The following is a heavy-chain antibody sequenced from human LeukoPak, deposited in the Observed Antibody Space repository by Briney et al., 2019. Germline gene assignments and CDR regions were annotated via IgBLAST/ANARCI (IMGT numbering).Heavy chain of an antibody. V-gene: IGHV3-48*03. CDR1: GFTFSTHE. CDR3: VRKFDY. Sequence: PGGSLRLSCAASGFTFSTHEMDWVRQAPGKGLEWVSHSNRRGSTTYYADSVKGRFTISRDNAKNSLYLQMNSLRDEDTAVYYCVRKFDYWGQGILVTVSS. J-gene: IGHJ4*02. CDR2: SNRRGSTT.